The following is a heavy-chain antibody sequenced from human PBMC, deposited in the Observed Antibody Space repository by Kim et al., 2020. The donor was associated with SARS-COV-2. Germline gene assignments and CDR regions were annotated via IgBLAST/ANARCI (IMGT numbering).Heavy chain of an antibody. J-gene: IGHJ3*02. CDR3: AREELGAKAFDI. D-gene: IGHD1-26*01. Sequence: SYAQEFQGRVTMTRDTSTSTVYMELSSLRSEDTAVYYCAREELGAKAFDIWGQGTMVTVSS. V-gene: IGHV1-46*01.